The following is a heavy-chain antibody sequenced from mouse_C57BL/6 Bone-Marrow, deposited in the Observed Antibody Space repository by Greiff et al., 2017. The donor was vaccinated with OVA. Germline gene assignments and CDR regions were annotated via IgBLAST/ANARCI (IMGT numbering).Heavy chain of an antibody. V-gene: IGHV1-15*01. Sequence: QVQLKQSGAELVRPGASVTLSCKASGYTFTDYEMHWVKQTPVHGLEWIGAIDPETGGTAYNQKFKGKAILTADKSSSTAYMELRSLTSEDSAVYYCTRRAPYYGNYNYAMDYWGQGTSVTVSS. CDR2: IDPETGGT. CDR3: TRRAPYYGNYNYAMDY. CDR1: GYTFTDYE. D-gene: IGHD2-10*01. J-gene: IGHJ4*01.